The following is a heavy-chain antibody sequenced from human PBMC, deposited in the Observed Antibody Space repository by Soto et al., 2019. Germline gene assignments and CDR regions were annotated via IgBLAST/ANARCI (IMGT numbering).Heavy chain of an antibody. CDR2: INAGNGNT. D-gene: IGHD3-9*01. J-gene: IGHJ6*02. CDR3: ASAAYYDILTGYYSYGMDV. Sequence: ASVKVSCKASGYTFTSYAMHWVRQAPGQRLEWMGWINAGNGNTKYSQKFQGRVTITRDTSASTAYMELSSLRSEDTAVYYCASAAYYDILTGYYSYGMDVWGQGTMVTVSS. V-gene: IGHV1-3*01. CDR1: GYTFTSYA.